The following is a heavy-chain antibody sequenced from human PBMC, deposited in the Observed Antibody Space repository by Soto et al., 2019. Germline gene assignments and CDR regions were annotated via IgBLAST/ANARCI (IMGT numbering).Heavy chain of an antibody. CDR3: AAKKYRTSSTNYLYNAGVDI. CDR1: GGTFSDYT. Sequence: QVQLVQSGAEVKRPGSSVKVSCRASGGTFSDYTFSWVRQAPGQGLEWLGGIIPFLGSSKYAHNFQARRTFSADESTATAIMHLSSLRSGDTPVYYCAAKKYRTSSTNYLYNAGVDIWGQGTTVNVSS. CDR2: IIPFLGSS. J-gene: IGHJ6*02. D-gene: IGHD6-6*01. V-gene: IGHV1-69*01.